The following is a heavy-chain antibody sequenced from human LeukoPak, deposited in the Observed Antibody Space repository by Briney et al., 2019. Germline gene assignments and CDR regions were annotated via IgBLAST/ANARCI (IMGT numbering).Heavy chain of an antibody. CDR3: ARDGGYCSSTSCQYYFDY. V-gene: IGHV1-46*01. D-gene: IGHD2-2*01. CDR2: INPSGGST. J-gene: IGHJ4*02. Sequence: ASVKVSCKASGYTFTSYYMHWVRQAPGQGLEWMGIINPSGGSTSYAQKFQGRVTMTRDMSTSTVYMELSSLRSEDTAVYYCARDGGYCSSTSCQYYFDYWGQGTLVTVSS. CDR1: GYTFTSYY.